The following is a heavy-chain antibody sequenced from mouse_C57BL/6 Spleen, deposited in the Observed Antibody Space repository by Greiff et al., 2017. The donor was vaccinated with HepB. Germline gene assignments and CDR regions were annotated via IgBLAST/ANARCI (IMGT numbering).Heavy chain of an antibody. Sequence: EVKVVESGGGLVQPGGSMKLSCVASGFTFSNYWMNWVRQSPEKGLEWVAQIRLKSDNYATHYAESVKGRFTISRDDSKSSVYLQMNNLRAEDTGIYYCTLYGSSYRKYFDYWGQGTTLTVSS. D-gene: IGHD1-1*01. J-gene: IGHJ2*01. V-gene: IGHV6-3*01. CDR1: GFTFSNYW. CDR3: TLYGSSYRKYFDY. CDR2: IRLKSDNYAT.